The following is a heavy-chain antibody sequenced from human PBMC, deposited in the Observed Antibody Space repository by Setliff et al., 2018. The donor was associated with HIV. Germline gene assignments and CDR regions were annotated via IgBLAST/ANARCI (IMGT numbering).Heavy chain of an antibody. J-gene: IGHJ6*03. V-gene: IGHV1-69*06. CDR3: ARDGDSSGWYGYYCYMDV. CDR1: GGTFSTYA. Sequence: SVKVSCKASGGTFSTYAISWVRQAPGQGLEWMGRIIPIFGTANYAQKFQGRVTITADKSTSTAYTELSSLRSEDTAVYYCARDGDSSGWYGYYCYMDVWGKGPRSPS. D-gene: IGHD6-19*01. CDR2: IIPIFGTA.